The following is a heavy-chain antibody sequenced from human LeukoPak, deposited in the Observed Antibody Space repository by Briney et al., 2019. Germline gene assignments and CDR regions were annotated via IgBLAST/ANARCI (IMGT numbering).Heavy chain of an antibody. V-gene: IGHV5-51*01. CDR1: GYSFTSYW. Sequence: GESLKISCKGSGYSFTSYWIVWVRQMPGKGLEYMGIIYPGDSDITYSPSFQGQVTISADKSISTAYLQWSSLKASDTAMYYCARSSSGYYSYWSQGTLVPSPQ. D-gene: IGHD3-22*01. CDR2: IYPGDSDI. J-gene: IGHJ4*02. CDR3: ARSSSGYYSY.